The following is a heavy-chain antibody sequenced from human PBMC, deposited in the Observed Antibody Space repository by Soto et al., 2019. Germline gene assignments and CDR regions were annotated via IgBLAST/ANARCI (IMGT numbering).Heavy chain of an antibody. Sequence: EVQLVESGGGLVQPGGSLRLSCAACGFTFGNFWMHWVRQTPGEGLVWVSRINGDGSSSTYADFVKGRFIISRDNAKNTVYLQMNGLRAEDTGVYYCAKDFKLGQVSYFAMDVWGQGTPVTVSS. J-gene: IGHJ6*02. V-gene: IGHV3-74*03. CDR2: INGDGSSS. CDR3: AKDFKLGQVSYFAMDV. CDR1: GFTFGNFW. D-gene: IGHD7-27*01.